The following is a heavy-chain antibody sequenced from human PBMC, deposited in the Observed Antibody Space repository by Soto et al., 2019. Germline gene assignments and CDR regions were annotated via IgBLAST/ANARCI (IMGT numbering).Heavy chain of an antibody. CDR2: IIPIFGTA. V-gene: IGHV1-69*01. D-gene: IGHD5-12*01. CDR1: GGTSSSFV. CDR3: ASARGDGFYFDY. Sequence: QVQLVQSGAEVKKPGSSGKASGKASGGTSSSFVIGWVRRAPGQGLEWMGGIIPIFGTANYAQKFQGRVTITADESTSTAYMELSSLRSEDTAVYYCASARGDGFYFDYWGQGTLVTVSS. J-gene: IGHJ4*02.